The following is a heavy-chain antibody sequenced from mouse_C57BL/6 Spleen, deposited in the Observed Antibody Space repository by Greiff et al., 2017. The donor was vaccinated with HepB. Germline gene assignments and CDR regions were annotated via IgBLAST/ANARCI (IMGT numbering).Heavy chain of an antibody. V-gene: IGHV1-69*01. J-gene: IGHJ2*01. CDR1: GYTFTSYW. CDR3: ARGSPFFDY. CDR2: IDPSDSYT. Sequence: QVQLKQPGAELVMPGASVKLSCKASGYTFTSYWMHWVKQRPGQGLEWIGEIDPSDSYTNYNQKFKGKSTLTVDKSSSTAYMQLSSLTSEDSAVYYCARGSPFFDYWGQGTTLTVSS.